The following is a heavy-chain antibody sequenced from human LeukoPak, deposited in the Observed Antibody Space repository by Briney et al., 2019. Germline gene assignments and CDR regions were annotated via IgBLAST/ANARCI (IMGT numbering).Heavy chain of an antibody. V-gene: IGHV3-23*01. CDR3: ARERIAVAGTGGSYVPECFQH. J-gene: IGHJ1*01. D-gene: IGHD6-19*01. CDR2: ISGSGGST. Sequence: PGGSLRLSCAASGFTFSSYAMSWVRQAPGKGREWVSAISGSGGSTYYADSVKGRFTISRDNSKNTLYLQMSSLRAEDTAVYYCARERIAVAGTGGSYVPECFQHWGQGTLVTVSP. CDR1: GFTFSSYA.